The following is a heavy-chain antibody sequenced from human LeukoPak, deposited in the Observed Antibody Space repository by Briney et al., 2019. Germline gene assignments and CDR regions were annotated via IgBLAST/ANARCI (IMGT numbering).Heavy chain of an antibody. D-gene: IGHD3-9*01. CDR3: ARATQDRYFDWLPYFDY. CDR1: GFTFSNAW. CDR2: IKSKTDGGTT. Sequence: GGSLRLSCAASGFTFSNAWMSWVRQAPGKGLEWVGRIKSKTDGGTTDYAAPVKGRFTISRDDSKNTLYLQMNSLRAEDTAVYYCARATQDRYFDWLPYFDYWGQGTLVTVSS. J-gene: IGHJ4*02. V-gene: IGHV3-15*01.